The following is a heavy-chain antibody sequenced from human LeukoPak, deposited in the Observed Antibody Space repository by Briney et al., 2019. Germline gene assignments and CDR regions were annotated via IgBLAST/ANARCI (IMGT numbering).Heavy chain of an antibody. CDR1: GFTFSSYA. CDR2: ISGSGGST. J-gene: IGHJ4*02. D-gene: IGHD6-6*01. Sequence: PGGTLKLSCAASGFTFSSYAMSWVRQAPGKGLEWVSAISGSGGSTYYADSVKGRFTISRDNSKNTLYLQMNSLRAEDTAVYYCAKGTPEDKYSSSHGYFDYWGQGTLVTVSS. V-gene: IGHV3-23*01. CDR3: AKGTPEDKYSSSHGYFDY.